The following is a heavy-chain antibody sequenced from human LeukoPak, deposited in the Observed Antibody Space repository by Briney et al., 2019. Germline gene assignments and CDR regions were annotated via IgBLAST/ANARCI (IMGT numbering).Heavy chain of an antibody. CDR3: ARDLGNWFDP. Sequence: SETLSLTCTVSGGSVSSGSYFWSWIRQPPGKGLEWVGYVYYSGSTNYNPSLKSRVAISVDTSKNHFSLKLSSVTAADTAVYYCARDLGNWFDPWGQGTLVTVSS. CDR1: GGSVSSGSYF. V-gene: IGHV4-61*03. J-gene: IGHJ5*02. CDR2: VYYSGST. D-gene: IGHD3-16*01.